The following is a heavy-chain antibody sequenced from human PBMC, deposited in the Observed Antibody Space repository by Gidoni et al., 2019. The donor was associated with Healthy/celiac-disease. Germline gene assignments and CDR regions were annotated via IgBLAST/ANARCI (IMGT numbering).Heavy chain of an antibody. Sequence: QVQLVQSGAEVKKPGASVKVSCKASGYTFTSYDINWVRQATGQGLEWMGWMNPNSGNTGYAQKFQGRVTMTRNTSISTAYMELSSLRSEDTAVYYCVGSPVSSSSGAFDYWGQGTLVTVSS. CDR1: GYTFTSYD. V-gene: IGHV1-8*01. J-gene: IGHJ4*02. D-gene: IGHD6-6*01. CDR3: VGSPVSSSSGAFDY. CDR2: MNPNSGNT.